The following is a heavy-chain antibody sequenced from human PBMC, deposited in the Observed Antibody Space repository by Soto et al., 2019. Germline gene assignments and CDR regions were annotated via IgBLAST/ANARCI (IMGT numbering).Heavy chain of an antibody. CDR2: IHSSGSA. V-gene: IGHV4-59*08. Sequence: PSETLSLTCTVSGGSINSYYWSWIRQPPGKGLEWIGYIHSSGSANYNPSLKSRVTMSVDTSKNQFSLEVHSVTAADTAVYYCARYYCGTRCYYFAHSGQGTLVIVSS. CDR1: GGSINSYY. D-gene: IGHD2-21*01. CDR3: ARYYCGTRCYYFAH. J-gene: IGHJ4*02.